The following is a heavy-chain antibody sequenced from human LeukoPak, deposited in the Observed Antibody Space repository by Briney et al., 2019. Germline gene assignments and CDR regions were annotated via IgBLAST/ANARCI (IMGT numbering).Heavy chain of an antibody. D-gene: IGHD2-2*01. CDR2: IYYSGST. V-gene: IGHV4-39*01. Sequence: SETLSLTCTVSGGSISSSSYYWGWIRQPPGKGLEWIGSIYYSGSTYYNPSLKSRVTISVDTSKNQFSLKLSSVTAADTAVYYCARLQVPATAIFYIDYWGQGTLVTVSS. J-gene: IGHJ4*02. CDR1: GGSISSSSYY. CDR3: ARLQVPATAIFYIDY.